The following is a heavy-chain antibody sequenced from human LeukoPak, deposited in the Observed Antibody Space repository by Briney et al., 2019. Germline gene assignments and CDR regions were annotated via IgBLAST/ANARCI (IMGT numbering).Heavy chain of an antibody. CDR2: INQDGSEK. J-gene: IGHJ4*02. Sequence: GGSLRLSCAASGFTFSSYWMSWVRQAPGKGLEWVANINQDGSEKYYVDSVKGRFTISTDNANNSLYLQMNSLRAEDTAVYYCARGRPVPTDYWGQGTLVTVSS. V-gene: IGHV3-7*01. CDR1: GFTFSSYW. CDR3: ARGRPVPTDY. D-gene: IGHD4/OR15-4a*01.